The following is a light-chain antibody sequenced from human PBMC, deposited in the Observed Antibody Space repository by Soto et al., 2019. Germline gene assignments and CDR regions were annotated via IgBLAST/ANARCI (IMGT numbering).Light chain of an antibody. CDR1: SSDIGTYNR. J-gene: IGLJ3*02. V-gene: IGLV2-18*02. Sequence: QSALTQPPSVSGSPGQSVTISCTGSSSDIGTYNRVSWYQHLPGRAPKLIIFEVTYRPSGVPDRFSGSKSGNTASLTISGLRTEDEADYYCNSYTTSTTWVFGGVTKLTVL. CDR2: EVT. CDR3: NSYTTSTTWV.